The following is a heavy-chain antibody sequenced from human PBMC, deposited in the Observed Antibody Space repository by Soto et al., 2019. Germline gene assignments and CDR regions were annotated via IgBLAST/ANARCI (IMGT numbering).Heavy chain of an antibody. CDR3: ARDRGSSGWSFVDY. D-gene: IGHD6-19*01. J-gene: IGHJ4*02. CDR2: IIPIFGTA. CDR1: GGTFSSYA. V-gene: IGHV1-69*13. Sequence: SVKVSCKASGGTFSSYAISWVRQAPVQGLEWMGWIIPIFGTANYAQKFQGRVTITADESTSTDYMELSSLRSEDTAVYYCARDRGSSGWSFVDYWGQGTLVNVSS.